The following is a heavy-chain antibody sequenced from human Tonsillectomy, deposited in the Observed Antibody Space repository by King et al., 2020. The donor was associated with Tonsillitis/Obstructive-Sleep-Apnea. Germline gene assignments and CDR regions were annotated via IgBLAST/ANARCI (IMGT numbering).Heavy chain of an antibody. D-gene: IGHD4-17*01. Sequence: VQLVESGGGLVQPGGSLRLSCAASGFTFSSYWLHWVRQAPGKGLVWVSRINSDGTSTSYADSVKGRFTISRDNAKNTLYLQMNSLRAEDTAVYYCVRDEITTVTSYDYWGQGTLVTVSS. J-gene: IGHJ4*02. V-gene: IGHV3-74*01. CDR1: GFTFSSYW. CDR2: INSDGTST. CDR3: VRDEITTVTSYDY.